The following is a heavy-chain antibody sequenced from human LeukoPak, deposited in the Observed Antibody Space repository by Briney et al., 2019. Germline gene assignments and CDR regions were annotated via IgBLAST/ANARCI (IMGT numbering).Heavy chain of an antibody. V-gene: IGHV4-59*01. Sequence: SETLSLTCTVAGGSISSYYWNWIRQPPGKALEWIGYIYYSGTTNYNPSLKSRVSMSVDTSKNQFSLKLGSVTAADTAVYYCARDGGSGAFDIWGQGTMVTVSS. CDR2: IYYSGTT. CDR1: GGSISSYY. D-gene: IGHD3-16*01. J-gene: IGHJ3*02. CDR3: ARDGGSGAFDI.